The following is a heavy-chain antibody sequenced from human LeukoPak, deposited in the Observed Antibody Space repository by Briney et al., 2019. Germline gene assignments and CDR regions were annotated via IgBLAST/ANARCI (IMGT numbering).Heavy chain of an antibody. CDR3: ARVAPHRRLAVSGLVYFDY. J-gene: IGHJ4*02. Sequence: ASVRVSCKASGYTFTNYGISWVRQAPGQGLEWMGRISGYNGNTNYAQKLQGRVTMTTDTSTNTAYMQLRSLRSDDTAVYYCARVAPHRRLAVSGLVYFDYWGQGTLVTVSS. D-gene: IGHD3-10*01. V-gene: IGHV1-18*01. CDR1: GYTFTNYG. CDR2: ISGYNGNT.